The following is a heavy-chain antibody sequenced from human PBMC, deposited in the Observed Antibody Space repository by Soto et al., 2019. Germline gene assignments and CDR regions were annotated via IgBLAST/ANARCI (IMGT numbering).Heavy chain of an antibody. Sequence: ASVKVSCKASGYTFTSYYMHWVRQAPGQGLEWMGIINPSGGSTNYAQKLQGRVTMTTDTSTSTAYMELRSLRSDDTAVYYCARLYYDFWSGYRRPFDYWGQGTLDTVSS. V-gene: IGHV1-46*01. CDR2: INPSGGST. CDR1: GYTFTSYY. D-gene: IGHD3-3*01. J-gene: IGHJ4*02. CDR3: ARLYYDFWSGYRRPFDY.